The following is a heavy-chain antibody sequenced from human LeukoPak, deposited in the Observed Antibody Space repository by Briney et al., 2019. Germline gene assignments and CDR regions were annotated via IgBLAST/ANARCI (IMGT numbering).Heavy chain of an antibody. V-gene: IGHV3-48*04. D-gene: IGHD1-1*01. J-gene: IGHJ4*02. Sequence: GGSLRLSCAASGFTFSSYSMNWVRQAPGKGPEWVSFISSSGSIIHYADSVKGRFTISRDNAKNIVYLQMNSLRAGDTAVYYCARGDSTGTNLDYWGQGTMVTVSS. CDR3: ARGDSTGTNLDY. CDR1: GFTFSSYS. CDR2: ISSSGSII.